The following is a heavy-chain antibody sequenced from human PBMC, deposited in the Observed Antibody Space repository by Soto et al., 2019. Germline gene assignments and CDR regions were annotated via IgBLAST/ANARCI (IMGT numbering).Heavy chain of an antibody. CDR3: ARSSYYYDGGGNDY. V-gene: IGHV4-39*01. J-gene: IGHJ4*02. Sequence: SETLSLTCSVSGGSISSSSYYWGWIRQPPGKGLEWIGSIYYSGSTYYNPSLKSRVTISVDTSKNQFSLKLSSVTAADTAVYYCARSSYYYDGGGNDYWGQGTLVTVSS. CDR2: IYYSGST. CDR1: GGSISSSSYY. D-gene: IGHD3-22*01.